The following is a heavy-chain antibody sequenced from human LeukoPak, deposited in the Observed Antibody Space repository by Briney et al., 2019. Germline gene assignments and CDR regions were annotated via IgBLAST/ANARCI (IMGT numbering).Heavy chain of an antibody. CDR2: IRGSGGRT. D-gene: IGHD4-11*01. J-gene: IGHJ4*02. CDR3: AKLYFNSVKYYFDY. Sequence: GGSLRLSCSAPGYTFSSYARSSVRQAPGRGLEWVSAIRGSGGRTYHAVSVKARFKISRDHSQNNLHLQMNSLRAENTPVYCCAKLYFNSVKYYFDYWGQGTLVTVFS. V-gene: IGHV3-23*01. CDR1: GYTFSSYA.